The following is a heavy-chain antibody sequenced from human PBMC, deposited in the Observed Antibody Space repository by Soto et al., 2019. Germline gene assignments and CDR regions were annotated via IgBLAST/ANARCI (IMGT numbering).Heavy chain of an antibody. CDR2: IYPGDPTA. D-gene: IGHD5-18*01. CDR3: ARRTTPMAFDL. V-gene: IGHV5-51*01. Sequence: DVQLVQSGTEVKKPGESLKISCQSSGYNFPTYWIAWLRQMPGKGLEWVGVIYPGDPTATYSPSFQGQVTISVDKSINTAYLQWSGLKASDTAMYFCARRTTPMAFDLWGQGTLVTVSS. J-gene: IGHJ4*02. CDR1: GYNFPTYW.